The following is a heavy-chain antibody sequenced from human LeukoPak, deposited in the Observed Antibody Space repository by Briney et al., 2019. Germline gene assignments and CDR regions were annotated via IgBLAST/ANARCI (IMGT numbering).Heavy chain of an antibody. Sequence: GRSLRLSCAASGFTFSSYAMHWVRQAPGKGLEWVAVISYGGSNKYYADSVKGRFTISRDNSKNTLYLQMNSLRAEDTAVYYCARAPRRWLDYWGQGTLVTVSS. D-gene: IGHD4-23*01. CDR3: ARAPRRWLDY. J-gene: IGHJ4*02. V-gene: IGHV3-30*04. CDR2: ISYGGSNK. CDR1: GFTFSSYA.